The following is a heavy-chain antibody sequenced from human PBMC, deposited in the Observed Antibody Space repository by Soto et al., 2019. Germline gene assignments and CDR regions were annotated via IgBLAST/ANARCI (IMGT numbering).Heavy chain of an antibody. Sequence: LRLSCAASGFTFSSYWMHWVRQAPGKGLVWVSRINSDGSSTSYADSVKGRFTISRDNAKNTLYLQMNSLRAEDTAVYYCAREGIAARLSMDVWGQGTTVTVSS. CDR2: INSDGSST. J-gene: IGHJ6*02. D-gene: IGHD6-6*01. CDR1: GFTFSSYW. CDR3: AREGIAARLSMDV. V-gene: IGHV3-74*01.